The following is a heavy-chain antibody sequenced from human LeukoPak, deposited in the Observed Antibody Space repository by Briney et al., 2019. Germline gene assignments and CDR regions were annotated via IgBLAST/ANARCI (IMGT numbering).Heavy chain of an antibody. CDR1: VYTFTGYY. J-gene: IGHJ4*02. D-gene: IGHD1-26*01. Sequence: GASVKVSCKASVYTFTGYYMHWVRQAPGQGLEWMGCINPNSGGTNYAQKFQGRVTITWDTTINTPYIEMSSLGTDDTAAEYFSRAEYSGSPKWGQGTLVTVSS. V-gene: IGHV1-2*02. CDR3: SRAEYSGSPK. CDR2: INPNSGGT.